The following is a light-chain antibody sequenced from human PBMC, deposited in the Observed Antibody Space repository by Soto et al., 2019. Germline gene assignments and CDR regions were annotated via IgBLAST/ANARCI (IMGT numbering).Light chain of an antibody. Sequence: YELTQPPSVSVAPGKTARITCGGNNIGSKSVHWYQQKPGQAPVLVIYYDSDRPSGIPERFSGSNSGNTATLTISRVEAGDEADYYCQVWDSSSDHPLDVFGTGTKVTVL. CDR2: YDS. CDR3: QVWDSSSDHPLDV. CDR1: NIGSKS. J-gene: IGLJ1*01. V-gene: IGLV3-21*04.